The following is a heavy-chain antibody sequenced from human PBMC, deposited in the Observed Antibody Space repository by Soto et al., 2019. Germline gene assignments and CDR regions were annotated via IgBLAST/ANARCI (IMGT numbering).Heavy chain of an antibody. CDR2: ISAYNGNT. CDR3: ARAVPALYYYDSSGYPLSDY. CDR1: GYTFTSYG. V-gene: IGHV1-18*01. D-gene: IGHD3-22*01. Sequence: ASVKVSCKASGYTFTSYGISWVRQAPGQGLEWMGWISAYNGNTNYAQKLQGRVTMTTDTSTSTAYMELRSLRSDDTAVYYSARAVPALYYYDSSGYPLSDYWGQGTLVTVSS. J-gene: IGHJ4*02.